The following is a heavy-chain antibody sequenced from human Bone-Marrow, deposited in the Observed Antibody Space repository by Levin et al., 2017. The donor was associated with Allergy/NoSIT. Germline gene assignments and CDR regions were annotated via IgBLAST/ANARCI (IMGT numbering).Heavy chain of an antibody. Sequence: SLKISCAASGFKFDDYAMHWVRQAPGKGLEWVSGISWVSATMGYADSVKGRFTISRDNAKNSLYLQMKTLRAEDTAFYYCAKLPETNYDILTGYYNIWDHWGQGTLVTVSS. J-gene: IGHJ4*02. D-gene: IGHD3-9*01. V-gene: IGHV3-9*01. CDR2: ISWVSATM. CDR1: GFKFDDYA. CDR3: AKLPETNYDILTGYYNIWDH.